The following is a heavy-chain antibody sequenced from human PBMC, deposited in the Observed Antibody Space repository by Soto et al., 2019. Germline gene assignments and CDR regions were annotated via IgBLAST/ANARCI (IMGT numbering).Heavy chain of an antibody. V-gene: IGHV3-48*02. CDR1: GFTFSSYS. D-gene: IGHD3-3*01. J-gene: IGHJ5*02. CDR3: ARDEFSDYDFWMGWFDP. Sequence: EVQLVESGGGLVQPGGSLRLSCAASGFTFSSYSMNWVRQAPGKGLEWVSYISSSSSTIYYADSVKGRFTISRDNAKNSLYLQMNSLRDEDTAVYYCARDEFSDYDFWMGWFDPWGQGTLVTVSS. CDR2: ISSSSSTI.